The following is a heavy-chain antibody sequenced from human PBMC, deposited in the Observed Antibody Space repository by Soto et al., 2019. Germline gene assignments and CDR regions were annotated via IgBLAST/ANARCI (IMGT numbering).Heavy chain of an antibody. D-gene: IGHD5-18*01. J-gene: IGHJ6*02. Sequence: QVQLQESGPGLVKPSQTLSLTCTVSGGSISSGDYYWSWIRQPPGKGLERIGYIYYSGSTYYNPSLKSRVAISVDTSKHQFSLKLSSVTAADTAVYYCARGGIQLPPNYYGMDVWGQGTTVTVSS. CDR1: GGSISSGDYY. CDR2: IYYSGST. CDR3: ARGGIQLPPNYYGMDV. V-gene: IGHV4-30-4*01.